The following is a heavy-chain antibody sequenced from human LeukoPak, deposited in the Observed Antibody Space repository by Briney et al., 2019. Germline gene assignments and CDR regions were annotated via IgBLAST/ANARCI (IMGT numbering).Heavy chain of an antibody. D-gene: IGHD3-10*01. J-gene: IGHJ6*03. CDR3: ARTTMVRGTYYMDV. Sequence: SETLSLTCTVSGGSISSSTYYWGWIRQPPGKGLEWIGCIYYSGYTNYKSSLKSRVTISVDTSKNQFSLKLSSVTAADTAVYYCARTTMVRGTYYMDVWGKGTTVTVSS. CDR2: IYYSGYT. V-gene: IGHV4-61*05. CDR1: GGSISSSTYY.